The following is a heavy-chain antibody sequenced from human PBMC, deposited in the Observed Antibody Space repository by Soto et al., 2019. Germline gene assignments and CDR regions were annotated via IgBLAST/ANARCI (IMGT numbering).Heavy chain of an antibody. J-gene: IGHJ3*02. CDR3: ASPFIPGTAPDAFDI. Sequence: GASVKVSCKTSGYTFTSYAMHWVRQAPGQGLEWMGGINPINGKANYAQKFQGRVTITADESTSTAYMELSSLRSEDTAVYYCASPFIPGTAPDAFDIWGQGTMVTVSS. CDR2: INPINGKA. CDR1: GYTFTSYA. V-gene: IGHV1-69*13. D-gene: IGHD1-1*01.